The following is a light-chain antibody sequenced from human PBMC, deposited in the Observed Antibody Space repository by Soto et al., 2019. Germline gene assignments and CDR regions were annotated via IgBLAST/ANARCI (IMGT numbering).Light chain of an antibody. Sequence: EIVLTQSPGTLSLSPGERATLFCRASQRFTTSQLAWSQQRPGQAPRVLIVGASRRATGIPDRFSGSVSGTYFTLTISRLEPEDSAVYYCQQYASSPRTFGQGTKVEI. CDR3: QQYASSPRT. J-gene: IGKJ1*01. CDR1: QRFTTSQ. CDR2: GAS. V-gene: IGKV3-20*01.